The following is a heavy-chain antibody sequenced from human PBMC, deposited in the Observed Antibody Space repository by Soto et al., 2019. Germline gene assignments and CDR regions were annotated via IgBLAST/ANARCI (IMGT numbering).Heavy chain of an antibody. CDR3: VRVYGEIDY. J-gene: IGHJ4*02. V-gene: IGHV1-8*01. CDR1: GYTFTNYD. Sequence: GSVKVSCKASGYTFTNYDINWVRQATGQGLEWMGWMNPKSGNTGYAQQFQGRVTMTRSTSINTAYMELSSLRSEDTAVYYCVRVYGEIDYWGQGTLVTVSS. D-gene: IGHD4-17*01. CDR2: MNPKSGNT.